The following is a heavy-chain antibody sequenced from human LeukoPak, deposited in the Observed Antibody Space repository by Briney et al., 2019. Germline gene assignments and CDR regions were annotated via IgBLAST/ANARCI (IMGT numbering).Heavy chain of an antibody. V-gene: IGHV4-34*01. Sequence: SETLSLTCADYGGSFSGYYWSWIRQPPGKGLEWIGEINHSGSTNYNPSLKSRVTISVDTSKNQFSLKLSSVTAADTAVYYCARLTWVFDYWGQGTLVTVSS. D-gene: IGHD2-21*02. CDR2: INHSGST. CDR1: GGSFSGYY. CDR3: ARLTWVFDY. J-gene: IGHJ4*02.